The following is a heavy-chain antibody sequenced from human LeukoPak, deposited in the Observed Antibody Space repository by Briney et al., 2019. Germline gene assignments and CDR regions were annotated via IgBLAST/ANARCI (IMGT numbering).Heavy chain of an antibody. V-gene: IGHV4-34*01. D-gene: IGHD3-10*01. Sequence: SETLSLTCAVYGGSLSDYYWSWIRQPPGKGLEWIGEINDIGGTNYSPSLKSRVTISLDTSKNQFSLTLNAVTAADTAVYYCARKVPGTLDLWGRGTLVTVSS. CDR3: ARKVPGTLDL. CDR1: GGSLSDYY. CDR2: INDIGGT. J-gene: IGHJ2*01.